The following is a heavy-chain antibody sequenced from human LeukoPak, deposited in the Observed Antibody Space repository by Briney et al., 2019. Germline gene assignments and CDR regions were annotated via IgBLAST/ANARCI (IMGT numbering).Heavy chain of an antibody. D-gene: IGHD3-3*01. CDR3: ARDRDGGVGTIDY. J-gene: IGHJ4*02. CDR1: GYTFIAYW. CDR2: ININSGDI. V-gene: IGHV1-2*06. Sequence: ASLKVSCKASGYTFIAYWIHCVRQAPGQRLECMGRININSGDINDAKKFQGRVTMTRATSISTAYMELSRLRFDDTAVYYCARDRDGGVGTIDYWGQGTLVPVSS.